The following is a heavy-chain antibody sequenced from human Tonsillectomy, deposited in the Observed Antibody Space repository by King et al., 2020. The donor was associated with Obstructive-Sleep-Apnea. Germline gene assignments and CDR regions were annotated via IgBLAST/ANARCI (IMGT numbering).Heavy chain of an antibody. D-gene: IGHD6-25*01. V-gene: IGHV4-59*08. J-gene: IGHJ5*02. CDR1: GGSISSYY. Sequence: QLQESGPGLVKPSETLSLTCTVSGGSISSYYWSWIRQPPGKGLEWIGYIYYSGSTNYNPSLKSRVTISVDTSKNQFSLKLSSVTAADTAVYYCARHGYSSGYNWFDPWGQGTLVTVSS. CDR3: ARHGYSSGYNWFDP. CDR2: IYYSGST.